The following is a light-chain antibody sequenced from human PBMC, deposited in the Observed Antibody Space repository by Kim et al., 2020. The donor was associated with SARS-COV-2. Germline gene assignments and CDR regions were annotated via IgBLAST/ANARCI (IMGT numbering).Light chain of an antibody. Sequence: SPGERATRSCRASQSVSSNLAWYQQRPGQAPRLLIYGASTRATGIAARFSGSGSGTEFTLTISSLQSEDFAVYYCQQYSNWPPLTFGGGTKVDIK. V-gene: IGKV3-15*01. CDR3: QQYSNWPPLT. J-gene: IGKJ4*01. CDR1: QSVSSN. CDR2: GAS.